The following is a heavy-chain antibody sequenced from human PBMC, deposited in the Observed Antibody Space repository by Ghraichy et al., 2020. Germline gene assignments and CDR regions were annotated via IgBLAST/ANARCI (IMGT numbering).Heavy chain of an antibody. Sequence: SETLSLTCTVSGGSISSYYWSWIRQPPGKGLEWIGYIYTSGSTNYNPSLKSRVTISVDTSKNQFSLKLSSVTAADTAVYYCARKGCSGGSCYSRYNWFDPWGQGTLVTVSS. V-gene: IGHV4-4*09. CDR3: ARKGCSGGSCYSRYNWFDP. J-gene: IGHJ5*02. D-gene: IGHD2-15*01. CDR1: GGSISSYY. CDR2: IYTSGST.